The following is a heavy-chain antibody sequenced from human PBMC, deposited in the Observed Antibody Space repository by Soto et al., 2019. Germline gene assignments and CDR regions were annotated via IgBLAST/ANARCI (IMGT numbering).Heavy chain of an antibody. CDR1: GGTFSTNP. D-gene: IGHD3-10*01. CDR3: ARDSGDDSGSSVNHYLDY. J-gene: IGHJ4*01. CDR2: TSPIFGSG. Sequence: GASVKVSCKASGGTFSTNPISWVRQAPGQGLEWMGGTSPIFGSGGSSQTFHGRLTITADKSTNTAYMELNNLTSEDTAVYYCARDSGDDSGSSVNHYLDYWGHGTLVTVSS. V-gene: IGHV1-69*06.